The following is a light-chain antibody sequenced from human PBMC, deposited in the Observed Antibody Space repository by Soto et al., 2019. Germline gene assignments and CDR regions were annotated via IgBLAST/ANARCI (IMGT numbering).Light chain of an antibody. V-gene: IGKV1-5*03. CDR2: KAS. CDR1: QSISSW. J-gene: IGKJ2*01. CDR3: QQYNSYSPYT. Sequence: DIQMTQSPSTLSASVGDRVTITCRASQSISSWLAWYQQKPGKAPKLLIYKASSLESGVPSRFRGSGSGTEFTLTISSLQPDDFATYYCQQYNSYSPYTFGQGTKQEIK.